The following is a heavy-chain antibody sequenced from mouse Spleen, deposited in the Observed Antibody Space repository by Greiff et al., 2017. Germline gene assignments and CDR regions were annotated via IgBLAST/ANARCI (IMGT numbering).Heavy chain of an antibody. Sequence: VQLQQSGPGLVKPSQSLSLTCTVTGYSITSDYAWNWIRQFPGNKLEWMGYISYSGSTSYNPSLKSRISITRDTSKNQFFLQLNSVTTEDTATYYCARSDYGSIPVDYWGQGTTLTVSS. V-gene: IGHV3-2*02. J-gene: IGHJ2*01. CDR2: ISYSGST. CDR3: ARSDYGSIPVDY. D-gene: IGHD1-1*01. CDR1: GYSITSDYA.